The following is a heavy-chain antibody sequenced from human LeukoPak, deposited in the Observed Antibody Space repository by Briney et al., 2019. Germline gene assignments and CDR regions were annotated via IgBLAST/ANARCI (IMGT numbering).Heavy chain of an antibody. Sequence: GGSLRLSCAASGFTFSSYAMHWVRQAPGQGLEWMGWINPNSGGTNYAQKFQGWVTMTRDTSISTAYMELSRLRSDDTAVYYCARSYSGYDPFDYWGQGTLVTVSS. V-gene: IGHV1-2*04. CDR1: GFTFSSYA. D-gene: IGHD5-12*01. CDR3: ARSYSGYDPFDY. CDR2: INPNSGGT. J-gene: IGHJ4*02.